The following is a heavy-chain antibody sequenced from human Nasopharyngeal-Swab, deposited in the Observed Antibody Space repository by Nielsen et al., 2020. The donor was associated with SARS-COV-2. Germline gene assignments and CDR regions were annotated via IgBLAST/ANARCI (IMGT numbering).Heavy chain of an antibody. CDR1: GFTFDDYG. V-gene: IGHV3-20*04. CDR2: INWNGGST. J-gene: IGHJ4*02. Sequence: GESLKISCAASGFTFDDYGMSWVRQAPGKGLEWVSGINWNGGSTGYADSVKGRFTISRDNAKNSLYLQMNSLRAEDTALYYCAGDYYDSSGSAKGNDYWGQGTLVTVSS. D-gene: IGHD3-22*01. CDR3: AGDYYDSSGSAKGNDY.